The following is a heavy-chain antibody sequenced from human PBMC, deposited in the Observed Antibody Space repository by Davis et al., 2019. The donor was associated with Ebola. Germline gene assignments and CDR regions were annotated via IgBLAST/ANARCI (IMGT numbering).Heavy chain of an antibody. V-gene: IGHV4-39*07. CDR3: ARDPLPYNWFDP. CDR1: GGSISSSSYY. Sequence: PGGSLRLSCTVSGGSISSSSYYWGWIRQPPGKGLEWIGSIYYSGSTYYNPSLKSRVTISVDTFKNQFSLKLNSVTAADTAVYYCARDPLPYNWFDPWGQGTLVTVSS. J-gene: IGHJ5*02. CDR2: IYYSGST.